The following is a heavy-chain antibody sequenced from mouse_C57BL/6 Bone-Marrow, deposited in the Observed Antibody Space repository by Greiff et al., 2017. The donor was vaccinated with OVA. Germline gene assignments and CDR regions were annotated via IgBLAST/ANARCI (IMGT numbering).Heavy chain of an antibody. Sequence: QVQLQQSGPGLVAPSQSLSLTCTVSGFSLTSYGVDWVRQSPGKGLEWLGEIWGVGSTNYNSALKSSLSISKDNSKSQVFLKMNSLQTDDTAMYYCASLTTVVATDFDDWGQGTTLTVSS. D-gene: IGHD1-1*01. CDR1: GFSLTSYG. J-gene: IGHJ2*01. CDR2: IWGVGST. CDR3: ASLTTVVATDFDD. V-gene: IGHV2-6*01.